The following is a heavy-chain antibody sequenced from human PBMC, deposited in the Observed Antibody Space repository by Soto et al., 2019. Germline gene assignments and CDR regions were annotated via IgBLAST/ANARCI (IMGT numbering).Heavy chain of an antibody. V-gene: IGHV5-10-1*01. J-gene: IGHJ6*02. Sequence: GESLKISCKGSGYSFTTYWINWVRQMPGKGLEGMGKIDPTGSYVNYSPSFQGHVTISSDKSLSTTYLQWSTLMASDTATYYCASHCSRTPCRYYYGMDVWGQGTTVTVSS. CDR1: GYSFTTYW. CDR3: ASHCSRTPCRYYYGMDV. D-gene: IGHD2-2*01. CDR2: IDPTGSYV.